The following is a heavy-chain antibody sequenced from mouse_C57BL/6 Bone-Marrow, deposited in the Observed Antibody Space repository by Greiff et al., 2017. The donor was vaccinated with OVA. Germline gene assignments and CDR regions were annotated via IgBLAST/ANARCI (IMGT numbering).Heavy chain of an antibody. CDR2: FYPGSGSI. D-gene: IGHD2-4*01. V-gene: IGHV1-62-2*01. Sequence: VKLQESGAELVKPGASVKLSCKASGYTFTEYTIHWVKQRSGQGLEWIGWFYPGSGSIKYNEKFKDEATLTADKSSSTVYMELSRLTSEDSAVYFCARHDPDDYDWVAWFAYWGQGTLVTVSA. CDR1: GYTFTEYT. J-gene: IGHJ3*01. CDR3: ARHDPDDYDWVAWFAY.